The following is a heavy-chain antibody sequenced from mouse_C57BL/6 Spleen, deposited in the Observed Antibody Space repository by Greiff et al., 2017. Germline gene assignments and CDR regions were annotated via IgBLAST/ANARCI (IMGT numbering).Heavy chain of an antibody. V-gene: IGHV1-61*01. Sequence: QVQLQQPGAELVRPGSSVKLSCKASGYTFTSYWMDWVKQRPGQGLEWIGNIYPSDSETHYNQKFKDKATLTVDKSSSTAYMQLSSLTSEDSAFYYCASRASYYSNYVGAMDYWGQGTSVTVSS. CDR1: GYTFTSYW. CDR2: IYPSDSET. CDR3: ASRASYYSNYVGAMDY. J-gene: IGHJ4*01. D-gene: IGHD2-5*01.